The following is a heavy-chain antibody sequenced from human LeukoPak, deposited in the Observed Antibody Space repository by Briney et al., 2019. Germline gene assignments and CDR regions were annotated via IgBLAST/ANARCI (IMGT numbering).Heavy chain of an antibody. CDR1: GYTFTSYY. CDR2: INPSGGST. J-gene: IGHJ4*02. D-gene: IGHD3-22*01. Sequence: ASAKVSCKASGYTFTSYYMHWVRQAPRQGLEWMGIINPSGGSTSYAQKFQGRVTMTRDTSTSTVYMELSSLRSEDTAVYYCARDSDYYDSSGYLPQYYFDYWGQGTLVTVSS. CDR3: ARDSDYYDSSGYLPQYYFDY. V-gene: IGHV1-46*01.